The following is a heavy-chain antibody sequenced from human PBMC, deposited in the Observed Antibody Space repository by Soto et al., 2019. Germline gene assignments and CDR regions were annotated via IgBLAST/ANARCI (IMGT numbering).Heavy chain of an antibody. CDR3: AQHQGGVTDFYYGMDV. CDR1: GFTFSSYG. Sequence: QVQLVESGGGVVQPWRSLRLSCAASGFTFSSYGMHWVRQAPGKGLEWVAVISYDGSNKYYADSVKGRFTISRDNSKNTLYLQMNSLRTEDTAVYYCAQHQGGVTDFYYGMDVWGQGTTVTVSS. CDR2: ISYDGSNK. V-gene: IGHV3-30*18. J-gene: IGHJ6*02. D-gene: IGHD3-3*01.